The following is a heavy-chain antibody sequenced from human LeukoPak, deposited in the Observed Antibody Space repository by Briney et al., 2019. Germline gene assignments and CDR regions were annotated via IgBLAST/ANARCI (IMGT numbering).Heavy chain of an antibody. V-gene: IGHV3-7*01. J-gene: IGHJ4*02. D-gene: IGHD3-3*01. CDR1: GFTFSSFW. CDR2: IKQDGSEK. CDR3: ARDRDFGFDY. Sequence: GRSLRLSCAASGFTFSSFWMSWVRQPPGKGLEWLANIKQDGSEKYYVDSVKGRFTISRDNTKNSLYLQMNSLRVEDTALYYCARDRDFGFDYWGQGTLVTVSS.